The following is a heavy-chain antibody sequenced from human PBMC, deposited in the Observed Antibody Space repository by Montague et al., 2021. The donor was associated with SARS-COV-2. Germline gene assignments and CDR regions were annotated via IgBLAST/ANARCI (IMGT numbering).Heavy chain of an antibody. J-gene: IGHJ5*02. D-gene: IGHD3-3*01. CDR3: ARAGGFYDYWSGYSSSAGFFDP. CDR1: GGSVSSYY. Sequence: SETLSLTCTVSGGSVSSYYWSWIRQSPGKGLQWLGYIYYSGSTDYNPSLKSRVTMSVDTSKNQLSLRLNSVTTADTAVYFCARAGGFYDYWSGYSSSAGFFDPRGQGILVTVSS. CDR2: IYYSGST. V-gene: IGHV4-59*02.